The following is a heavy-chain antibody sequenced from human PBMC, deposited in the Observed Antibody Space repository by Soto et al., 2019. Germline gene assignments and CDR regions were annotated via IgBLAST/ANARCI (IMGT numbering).Heavy chain of an antibody. CDR1: GFTFSSYA. D-gene: IGHD6-19*01. V-gene: IGHV3-30-3*01. CDR3: ARDDRFSSGWPDY. CDR2: ISYDGSNK. Sequence: PGGSLRLSCAASGFTFSSYAMHWVRQAPGKGLEWVAVISYDGSNKYYADSVKGRFTISRDNSKNTLYLQMNSLRAEDTAVYYCARDDRFSSGWPDYWGQGTLVTVSS. J-gene: IGHJ4*02.